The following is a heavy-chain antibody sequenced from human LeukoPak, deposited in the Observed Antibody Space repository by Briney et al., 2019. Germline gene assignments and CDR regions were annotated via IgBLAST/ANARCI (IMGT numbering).Heavy chain of an antibody. Sequence: GRSLRLSRAASGFTFDDYAMYWVRQAPGKGLEWVSGISWNSDLIGCADSVKGRFTISRDNAKNSLYLQMNSLRVEDTAFYYCANGASYNGWLNYWGQGTLVTVSS. D-gene: IGHD5-12*01. V-gene: IGHV3-9*01. CDR3: ANGASYNGWLNY. J-gene: IGHJ4*02. CDR2: ISWNSDLI. CDR1: GFTFDDYA.